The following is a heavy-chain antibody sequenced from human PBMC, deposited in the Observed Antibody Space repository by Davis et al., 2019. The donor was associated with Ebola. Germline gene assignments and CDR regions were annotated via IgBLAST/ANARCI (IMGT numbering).Heavy chain of an antibody. CDR3: ARGGGWLPDF. CDR2: IQYSGTT. V-gene: IGHV4-59*01. J-gene: IGHJ4*02. CDR1: GGSISSYY. Sequence: SETLSLTCTVSGGSISSYYWSWLRQPPGKQLEWIGNIQYSGTTHYNPSLKSRVTILVDTSKSQFSLKLTSVTAADTAVYYCARGGGWLPDFWGLGTLVTVSS. D-gene: IGHD6-19*01.